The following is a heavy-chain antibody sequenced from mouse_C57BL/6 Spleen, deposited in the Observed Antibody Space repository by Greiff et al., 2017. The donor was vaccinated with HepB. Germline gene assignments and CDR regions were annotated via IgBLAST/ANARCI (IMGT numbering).Heavy chain of an antibody. V-gene: IGHV1-64*01. CDR3: ARNGPFITTVRYFDV. CDR2: IHPNSGST. D-gene: IGHD1-1*01. Sequence: QVQLKQPGAELVKPGASVKLSCKASGYTFTSYWMHWVKQRPGQGLEWIGMIHPNSGSTNYNEKFKSKATLTVDKSSSTAYMQLSSLTSEDSAVYYCARNGPFITTVRYFDVWGTGTTVTVSS. CDR1: GYTFTSYW. J-gene: IGHJ1*03.